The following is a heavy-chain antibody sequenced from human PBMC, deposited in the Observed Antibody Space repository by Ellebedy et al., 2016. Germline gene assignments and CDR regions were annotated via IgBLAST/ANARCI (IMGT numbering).Heavy chain of an antibody. J-gene: IGHJ4*02. CDR1: GFTFSSYW. CDR2: IKHDGSDK. D-gene: IGHD3-16*01. V-gene: IGHV3-7*03. Sequence: GGSLRLSXEASGFTFSSYWMTWVRQTPGKGLEWVAIIKHDGSDKYYVDSVKGRFTISRDNAKNTLYLQMNTLRAEDTAVYYCARGWGAMGYWGQGTLVAVSS. CDR3: ARGWGAMGY.